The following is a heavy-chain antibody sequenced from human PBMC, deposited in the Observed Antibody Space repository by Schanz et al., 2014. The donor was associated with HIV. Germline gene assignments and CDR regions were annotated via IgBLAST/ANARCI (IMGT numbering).Heavy chain of an antibody. Sequence: VLLVESGGGVVQPGRSLRLSCAASGYSFSTYGMNWVRQAPGKGLEWVSYVRSDGNSMKYADSVKGRFTISRDNGKNSLYLQMASLRDDDTAVYYCAREPLPGNGLYFDYWGQGALVTVSS. J-gene: IGHJ4*02. CDR3: AREPLPGNGLYFDY. D-gene: IGHD2-8*01. V-gene: IGHV3-48*02. CDR1: GYSFSTYG. CDR2: VRSDGNSM.